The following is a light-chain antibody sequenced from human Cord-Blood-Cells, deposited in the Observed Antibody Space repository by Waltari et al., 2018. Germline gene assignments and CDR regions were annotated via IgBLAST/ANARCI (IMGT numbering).Light chain of an antibody. V-gene: IGKV3-11*01. J-gene: IGKJ3*01. Sequence: EFVLKQSPTTLSLSLGARATLSCRASQSVSSYLAWYQQKPGQAPRLLIYDASNRATGIPARFSGSGSGTDFTLTISSLEPEDFAVYYCQQRSNWLTFGPGTKVDIK. CDR1: QSVSSY. CDR2: DAS. CDR3: QQRSNWLT.